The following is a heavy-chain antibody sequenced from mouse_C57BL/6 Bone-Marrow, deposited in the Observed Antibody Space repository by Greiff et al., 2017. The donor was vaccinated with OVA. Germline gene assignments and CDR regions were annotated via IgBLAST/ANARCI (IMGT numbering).Heavy chain of an antibody. Sequence: QVQLQQPGAELVRPGSSVKLSCKASGYTFTSYWMHWVKQRPIQGLEWIGNIDPSDSETHYNQKFKDKATLTVDKSSSPAYMQLSSLTSEDSAVYYGAREGQTPAWFAYWGQGTLVTVSA. J-gene: IGHJ3*01. CDR3: AREGQTPAWFAY. CDR1: GYTFTSYW. V-gene: IGHV1-52*01. CDR2: IDPSDSET.